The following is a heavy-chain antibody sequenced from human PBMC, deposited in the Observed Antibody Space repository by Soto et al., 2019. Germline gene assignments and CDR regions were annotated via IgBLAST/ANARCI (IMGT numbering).Heavy chain of an antibody. J-gene: IGHJ4*02. CDR1: GFTFSDYY. CDR3: AKMSSENYYDPVFS. V-gene: IGHV3-11*01. CDR2: ISSSGNTI. D-gene: IGHD3-22*01. Sequence: QVQLVESGGGLVQTSGSLRLACVASGFTFSDYYMSWVLQAPGKGLEWVSYISSSGNTIYYADSVKGRFTISRDNAKNSVYLQMNSLRAEDTALYFCAKMSSENYYDPVFSWGQGTLVTVSS.